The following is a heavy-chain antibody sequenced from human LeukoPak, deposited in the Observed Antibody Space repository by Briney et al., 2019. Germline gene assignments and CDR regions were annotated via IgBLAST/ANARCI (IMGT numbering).Heavy chain of an antibody. CDR3: ARDFYDFWSGYRRRPGTGLDAFDI. V-gene: IGHV3-30-3*01. J-gene: IGHJ3*02. CDR2: ISYDGSNK. D-gene: IGHD3-3*01. CDR1: GFTFSSYA. Sequence: PGGSLRLSCAASGFTFSSYAMHWVRQAPGKGLEWVAVISYDGSNKYYADSVKGRFTISRDNSKNTLYLQMNSLRAEDTAVYYCARDFYDFWSGYRRRPGTGLDAFDIWGQGTMVTVSS.